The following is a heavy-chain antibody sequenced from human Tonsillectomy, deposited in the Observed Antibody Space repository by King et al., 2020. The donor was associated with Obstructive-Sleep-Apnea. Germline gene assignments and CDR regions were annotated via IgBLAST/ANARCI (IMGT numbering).Heavy chain of an antibody. J-gene: IGHJ3*02. V-gene: IGHV1-8*01. CDR2: MDPNSGNT. CDR1: GYTFTTFH. CDR3: ATALGNSGNWLDAFDI. Sequence: QLVQSGAEVKKPGASVKVSCKASGYTFTTFHINWVRQATGQGLEWMGWMDPNSGNTGSAQKFQGRVTLTRNTSINTAFLELSSLRSDDTAVYYCATALGNSGNWLDAFDIWGQGTMVTVSS. D-gene: IGHD6-13*01.